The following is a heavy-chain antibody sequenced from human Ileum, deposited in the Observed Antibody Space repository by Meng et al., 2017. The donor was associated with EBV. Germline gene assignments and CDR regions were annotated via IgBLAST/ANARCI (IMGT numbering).Heavy chain of an antibody. CDR1: GGSSTRYYW. D-gene: IGHD1-26*01. CDR3: VRCGTYYLSY. CDR2: MYPTGPT. V-gene: IGHV4-4*02. Sequence: QVPILEFGPELVQRWEPSSFNCANSGGSSTRYYWWCRGHQSTEKGLEGIAEMYPTGPTYYNPSLKGRVSRSIDKSKNQLSLKYNSLTAADTAVYYCVRCGTYYLSYWGQGSLVTVSS. J-gene: IGHJ4*02.